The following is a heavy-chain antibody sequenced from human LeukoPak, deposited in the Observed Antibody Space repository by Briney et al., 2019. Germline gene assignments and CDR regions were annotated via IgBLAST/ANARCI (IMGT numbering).Heavy chain of an antibody. V-gene: IGHV1-69*05. Sequence: SVKVSCKASGGTFSSYAISWVRQAPGQGLEWMGGIIPIFGTAHYAQKFQGRVTITTDESTSTAYMELSSLRSEDTAVYYCARGVVVPAAIQGYYMDVWGKGTTVTVSS. D-gene: IGHD2-2*01. CDR1: GGTFSSYA. J-gene: IGHJ6*03. CDR3: ARGVVVPAAIQGYYMDV. CDR2: IIPIFGTA.